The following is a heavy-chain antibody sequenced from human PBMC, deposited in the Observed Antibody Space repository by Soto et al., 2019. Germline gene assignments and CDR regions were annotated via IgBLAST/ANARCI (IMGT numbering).Heavy chain of an antibody. J-gene: IGHJ4*02. CDR2: ISSDGGAT. V-gene: IGHV3-64*02. CDR1: GFTFSSYA. Sequence: VGSLRLCCAASGFTFSSYAMHWVRRAPGQGLEYVSGISSDGGATYYADSVKGRFTVSRDNSKNILDLQMGSLRAEDMAVYYCARESGSDRAWHDFEDWGQAALVTVTS. D-gene: IGHD4-17*01. CDR3: ARESGSDRAWHDFED.